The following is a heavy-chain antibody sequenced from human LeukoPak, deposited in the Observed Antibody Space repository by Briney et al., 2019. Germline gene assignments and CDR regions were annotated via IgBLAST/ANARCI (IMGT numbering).Heavy chain of an antibody. Sequence: PGGSLRLSCAASGFTFSSYAMSWVRQAPGKGLEWVSAISGSGGSTYYADSVKGRFTISRDNSKNTLYLQMNSLRAEDTAVYYCAKPATMVRGVIITTYFQHWGQGTLVTVSS. J-gene: IGHJ1*01. CDR2: ISGSGGST. CDR1: GFTFSSYA. V-gene: IGHV3-23*01. D-gene: IGHD3-10*01. CDR3: AKPATMVRGVIITTYFQH.